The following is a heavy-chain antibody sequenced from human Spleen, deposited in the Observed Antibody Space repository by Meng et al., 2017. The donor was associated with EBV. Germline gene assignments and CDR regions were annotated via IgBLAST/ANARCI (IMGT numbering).Heavy chain of an antibody. Sequence: VQLPQWGVGLLKPSETLSLSGAVYGGSFSGSYWSWIRQPPGKGLEWIGEINHGGSTNYNPSLKSRVTISGDTSKNQFSLKLSSVTAADTAVYYCARSSRGRNSSWYDYWGPGTLVTVSS. CDR2: INHGGST. CDR3: ARSSRGRNSSWYDY. V-gene: IGHV4-34*01. D-gene: IGHD6-13*01. J-gene: IGHJ4*02. CDR1: GGSFSGSY.